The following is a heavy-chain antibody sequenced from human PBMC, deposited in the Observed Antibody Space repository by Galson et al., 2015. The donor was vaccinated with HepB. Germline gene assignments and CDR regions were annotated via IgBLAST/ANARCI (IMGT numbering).Heavy chain of an antibody. V-gene: IGHV3-21*01. CDR3: ARHGQQPAGLDY. CDR1: GFTFSSYS. D-gene: IGHD6-13*01. CDR2: ISSSSSYI. J-gene: IGHJ4*02. Sequence: SLRLSCAASGFTFSSYSMNWVRQAPGKGLEWVSSISSSSSYIYYADSVKGRFTISRDNAKNSLYLQMNSLRAEDTAVYYCARHGQQPAGLDYWGQGTLVTVSS.